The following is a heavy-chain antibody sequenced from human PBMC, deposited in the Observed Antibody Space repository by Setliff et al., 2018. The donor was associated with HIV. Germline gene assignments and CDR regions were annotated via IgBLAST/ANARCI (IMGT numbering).Heavy chain of an antibody. V-gene: IGHV1-69*06. CDR2: IIPEFGTA. CDR3: APDFGDNWFDP. Sequence: GASVKVSCKASGGAFSKYAITWVRQAPGQGLEWLGRIIPEFGTANYAPKFQGRVTISADKITNTAYMELSNLRSDDTATYYCAPDFGDNWFDPWGQGTLVTVSS. J-gene: IGHJ5*02. CDR1: GGAFSKYA. D-gene: IGHD4-17*01.